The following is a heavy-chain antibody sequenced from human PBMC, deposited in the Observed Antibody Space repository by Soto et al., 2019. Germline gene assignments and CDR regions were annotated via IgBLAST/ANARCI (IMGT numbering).Heavy chain of an antibody. V-gene: IGHV1-46*01. CDR1: GYTFTNYY. D-gene: IGHD2-8*01. CDR2: INPSGGST. CDR3: ARDRRESSTNAVCYAFDY. Sequence: GASVKVSCKASGYTFTNYYIHWVRQAPGQGLEWMGIINPSGGSTSYAQKFQGRVTMTRDTSTSTVYMELSSLRSEDTAVYYCARDRRESSTNAVCYAFDYWGQGTLVTVYS. J-gene: IGHJ4*02.